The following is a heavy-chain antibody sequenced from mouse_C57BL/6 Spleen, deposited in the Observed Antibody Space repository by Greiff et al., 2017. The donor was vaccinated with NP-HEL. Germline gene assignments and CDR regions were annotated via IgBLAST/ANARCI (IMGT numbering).Heavy chain of an antibody. D-gene: IGHD1-1*01. CDR2: ISNGGGST. V-gene: IGHV5-12*01. J-gene: IGHJ4*01. CDR1: GFTFSDYY. CDR3: ARRSYYYGSSNYAMDY. Sequence: EVKLMESGGGLVQPGGSLKLSCAASGFTFSDYYMYWVRQTPEKRLEWVAYISNGGGSTYYPDTVKGRFTISRDNAKNTLYLQMSRLKSEDTAMYYCARRSYYYGSSNYAMDYWGQGTSVTVSS.